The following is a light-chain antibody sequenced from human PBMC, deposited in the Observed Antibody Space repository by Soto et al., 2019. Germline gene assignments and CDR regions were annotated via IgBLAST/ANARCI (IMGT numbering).Light chain of an antibody. J-gene: IGLJ2*01. Sequence: QSVLTQPASVSGSPGQSITISCTGTSSDVAAYNFVSWYQQHPGEVPKLMIYEVIKRPSGISDRFSGSKSGNTASLTISGLQAEDEADYYCSSYTSINTLDVVFGGGTKLTVL. V-gene: IGLV2-14*03. CDR3: SSYTSINTLDVV. CDR2: EVI. CDR1: SSDVAAYNF.